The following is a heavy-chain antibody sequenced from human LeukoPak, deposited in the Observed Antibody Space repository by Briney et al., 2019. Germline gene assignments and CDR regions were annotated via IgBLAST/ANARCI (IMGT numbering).Heavy chain of an antibody. Sequence: ASVKVSCKASGYTFTGYYMHWVRQASGQGLEWMGWINPNSGGTNYAQKFQGRVTMTRDTSISTAYMELSRLRSDDTAVYYCARGTYYYDSSGYYPYYFDYWGQGTLVTVSS. V-gene: IGHV1-2*02. D-gene: IGHD3-22*01. J-gene: IGHJ4*02. CDR3: ARGTYYYDSSGYYPYYFDY. CDR2: INPNSGGT. CDR1: GYTFTGYY.